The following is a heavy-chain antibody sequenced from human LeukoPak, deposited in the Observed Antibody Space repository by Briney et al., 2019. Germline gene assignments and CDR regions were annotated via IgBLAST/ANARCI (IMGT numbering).Heavy chain of an antibody. CDR3: ASIGYSSSYSDY. J-gene: IGHJ4*02. V-gene: IGHV3-48*03. Sequence: GGSLRLSCAASGFTFNTYEMSWVRQAPGKGLEWVSCVSSSGTTMYHADSVKGRFTISRDNAKNSLYLQMNSLRTEDTAFYYCASIGYSSSYSDYWGQGTLVTVSS. D-gene: IGHD2-2*01. CDR1: GFTFNTYE. CDR2: VSSSGTTM.